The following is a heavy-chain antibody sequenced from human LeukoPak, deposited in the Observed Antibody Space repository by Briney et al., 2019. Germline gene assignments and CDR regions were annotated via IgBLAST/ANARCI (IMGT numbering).Heavy chain of an antibody. CDR3: ARNAPFDY. J-gene: IGHJ4*02. CDR2: INQDGSEQ. CDR1: GFTYSTYW. V-gene: IGHV3-7*01. Sequence: PGGSLRLSCAASGFTYSTYWMSWVRQAPGKGLEWVANINQDGSEQYYVDSVRGRFTISRDNAKNSLYLQMNSLRGEDTAVYYCARNAPFDYWGQGTLVTVSS.